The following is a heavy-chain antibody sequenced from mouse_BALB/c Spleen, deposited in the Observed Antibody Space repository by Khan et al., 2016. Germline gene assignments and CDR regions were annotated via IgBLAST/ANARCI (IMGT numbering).Heavy chain of an antibody. CDR3: ARSYYVYFAMDY. D-gene: IGHD1-2*01. CDR1: GYTFTVYY. J-gene: IGHJ4*01. Sequence: QVQLKESGTELPRPGASVKLSCKASGYTFTVYYLHWVMQRPGQGLEWIGEIFPGSGSTYYNEKFKGKASLTADTSSSTAYMQLSSLTSEDSAVYFGARSYYVYFAMDYWGHGTSVTVSS. CDR2: IFPGSGST. V-gene: IGHV1-77*01.